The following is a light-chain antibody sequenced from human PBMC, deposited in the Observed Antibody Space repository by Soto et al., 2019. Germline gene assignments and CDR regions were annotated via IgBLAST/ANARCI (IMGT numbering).Light chain of an antibody. CDR1: SSNIGSNY. CDR2: RNN. J-gene: IGLJ1*01. Sequence: SGLTAPPAASGTPGQRVTISFSGSSSNIGSNYVFWYQQLPGTAPKVLIYRNNRRPSGVSDRFSGSKFGTSASLAISGLRSEDEAHYYRAAWDESLSGPYVFGTGTKVTVL. CDR3: AAWDESLSGPYV. V-gene: IGLV1-47*01.